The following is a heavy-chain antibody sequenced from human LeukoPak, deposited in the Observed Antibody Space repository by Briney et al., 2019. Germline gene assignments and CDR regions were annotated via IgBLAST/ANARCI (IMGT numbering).Heavy chain of an antibody. CDR2: ISYDGSNK. D-gene: IGHD6-25*01. CDR1: GFTFSSYG. V-gene: IGHV3-30*18. J-gene: IGHJ5*02. Sequence: GGSLRLSCAASGFTFSSYGMHWVRQSPGKGLEWVAVISYDGSNKYYADSVKGRFTISRDNSKNTLYLQMNSLRAEDTAVYYCAKQTLARQVLNSWGQGTLVTVSS. CDR3: AKQTLARQVLNS.